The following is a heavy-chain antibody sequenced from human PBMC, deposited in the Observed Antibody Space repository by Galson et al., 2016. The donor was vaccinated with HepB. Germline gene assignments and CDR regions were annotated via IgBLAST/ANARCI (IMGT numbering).Heavy chain of an antibody. CDR3: AKASGDWYYYYYGMDV. D-gene: IGHD2-21*02. J-gene: IGHJ6*02. CDR2: ISGSGGST. Sequence: SLRLSCAASGFTFSSYAMSWVRQAPGKGLEWVSAISGSGGSTYYADSVKGRFTISRDNSKNTLYLQMNSLRAEDTAVYYCAKASGDWYYYYYGMDVWGQGTTVTVSS. V-gene: IGHV3-23*01. CDR1: GFTFSSYA.